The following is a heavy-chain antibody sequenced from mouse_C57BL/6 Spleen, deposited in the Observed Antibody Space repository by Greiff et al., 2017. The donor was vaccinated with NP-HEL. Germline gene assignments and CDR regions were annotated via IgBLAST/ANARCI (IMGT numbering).Heavy chain of an antibody. V-gene: IGHV1-82*01. Sequence: VQLQQSGPELVKPGALVKISCKASGYAFSSSWMNWVKQRPGKGLEWIGRIYPGDGDTNYNGKFKGKATLTADKSSSTAYMQLSSLTSEDSAVYFCASLDYDRFAYWGQGTLVTVSA. CDR1: GYAFSSSW. D-gene: IGHD2-4*01. CDR2: IYPGDGDT. CDR3: ASLDYDRFAY. J-gene: IGHJ3*01.